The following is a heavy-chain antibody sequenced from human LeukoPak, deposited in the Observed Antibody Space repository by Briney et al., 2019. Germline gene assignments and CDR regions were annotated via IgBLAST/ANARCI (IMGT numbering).Heavy chain of an antibody. CDR2: ISKSSTYI. CDR1: GFTFRDYT. CDR3: AKDQRNYYDSKSFDY. V-gene: IGHV3-21*04. D-gene: IGHD3-22*01. J-gene: IGHJ4*02. Sequence: TGGSLRLSCAASGFTFRDYTMNWVRQAPGKGLEWVSAISKSSTYIKYADSVKGRFTVSRDNAKNSLFLQMNSLRAEDTAVYYCAKDQRNYYDSKSFDYWGQETLVTVSS.